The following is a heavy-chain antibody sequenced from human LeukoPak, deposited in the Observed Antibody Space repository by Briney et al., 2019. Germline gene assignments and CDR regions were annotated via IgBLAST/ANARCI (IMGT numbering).Heavy chain of an antibody. J-gene: IGHJ4*02. CDR2: INHSGSA. Sequence: SETLSLTCAVYGGSFIDHYRSWIRQPPGRGLEGIGEINHSGSAKYNPSLKSRVTISVDPSKHQFSLEVTSVTAADTAVYYCGPFGRYSGYDLGYWGQGTLVTVSS. D-gene: IGHD5-12*01. V-gene: IGHV4-34*01. CDR1: GGSFIDHY. CDR3: GPFGRYSGYDLGY.